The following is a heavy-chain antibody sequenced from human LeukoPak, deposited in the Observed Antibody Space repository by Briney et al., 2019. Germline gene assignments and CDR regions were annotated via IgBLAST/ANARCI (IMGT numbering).Heavy chain of an antibody. Sequence: GGSLRLSCAASGFTFSSSAMSWVRQAPGKGLEWVSGIGGSGAGTYYAVSVKGRFTISRDISKNTLYLQMNSLRAEDTAVYFYAKLDIVVVVSAKFHYWGQGTLVTVSS. V-gene: IGHV3-23*01. CDR2: IGGSGAGT. CDR3: AKLDIVVVVSAKFHY. D-gene: IGHD2-15*01. CDR1: GFTFSSSA. J-gene: IGHJ4*02.